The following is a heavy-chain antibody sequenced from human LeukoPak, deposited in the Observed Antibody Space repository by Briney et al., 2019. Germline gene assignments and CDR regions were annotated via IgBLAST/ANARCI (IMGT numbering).Heavy chain of an antibody. Sequence: GGSLRLSCAASGFTFSSYGMHWVRQAPGKGLEWVAVIWYDGSNKYYADSVKGRFTISRDKSKNTLYLQMNSLRAEDTAVYYCARDRGYYGSAYDAFDIWGQGTMVTVSS. J-gene: IGHJ3*02. CDR3: ARDRGYYGSAYDAFDI. CDR1: GFTFSSYG. V-gene: IGHV3-33*01. D-gene: IGHD3-10*01. CDR2: IWYDGSNK.